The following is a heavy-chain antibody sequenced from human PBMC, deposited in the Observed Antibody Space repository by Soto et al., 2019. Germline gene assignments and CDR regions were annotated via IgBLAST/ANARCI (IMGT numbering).Heavy chain of an antibody. Sequence: PGGSLRLSCAASGFTFSSYAMSWVRQAPGKGLEWVSAISGSGGSTYYADSVKGRFTISRDNSKNTLYLQMNSLRAEDTAVYYCAKDLVNPITIFGVVTRNYFDYWGQGTLVTVSS. V-gene: IGHV3-23*01. CDR3: AKDLVNPITIFGVVTRNYFDY. D-gene: IGHD3-3*01. CDR2: ISGSGGST. J-gene: IGHJ4*02. CDR1: GFTFSSYA.